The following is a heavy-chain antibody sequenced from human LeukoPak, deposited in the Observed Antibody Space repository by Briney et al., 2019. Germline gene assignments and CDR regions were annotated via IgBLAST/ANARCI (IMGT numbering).Heavy chain of an antibody. J-gene: IGHJ6*02. CDR3: ARGRADFWSGYPNYYYYGMDV. V-gene: IGHV4-31*03. CDR1: GGSISSGGYY. D-gene: IGHD3-3*01. CDR2: IYYSGST. Sequence: PSETLSLTCTVSGGSISSGGYYWSWIRQHPGKGLEWIGYIYYSGSTYYNPSLKSRVTISVDTSKNQFSLKLSSVTAADTAVYYCARGRADFWSGYPNYYYYGMDVWGQGTTVTVSS.